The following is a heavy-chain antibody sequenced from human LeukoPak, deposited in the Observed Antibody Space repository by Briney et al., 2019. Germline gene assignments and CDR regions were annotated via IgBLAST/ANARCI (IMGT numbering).Heavy chain of an antibody. V-gene: IGHV3-23*01. CDR1: GFTFTSYS. CDR3: AKKYSSGWYDY. CDR2: ISGGGGST. J-gene: IGHJ4*02. Sequence: PGGSLRLSCAASGFTFTSYSMNWVRQAPGKGLGWVSTISGGGGSTYYADSVKGRFTISRDNSKNTLYLQMNSLRAEDTAVYYCAKKYSSGWYDYWGQGTLVTVSS. D-gene: IGHD6-19*01.